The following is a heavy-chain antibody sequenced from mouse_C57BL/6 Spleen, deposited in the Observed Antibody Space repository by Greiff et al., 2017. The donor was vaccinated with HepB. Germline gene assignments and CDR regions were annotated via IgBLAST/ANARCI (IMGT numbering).Heavy chain of an antibody. Sequence: EVHLVESGGGLVKPGGSLKLSCAASGFTFSSYAMSWVRQTPEKRLEWVATISDGGSYTYYPDNVKGRFTISRDNAKNNLYLQMSHLKSEDTAMYYCARDHSSGGWFAYWGQGTLVTVSA. J-gene: IGHJ3*01. CDR1: GFTFSSYA. CDR2: ISDGGSYT. V-gene: IGHV5-4*01. CDR3: ARDHSSGGWFAY. D-gene: IGHD3-2*02.